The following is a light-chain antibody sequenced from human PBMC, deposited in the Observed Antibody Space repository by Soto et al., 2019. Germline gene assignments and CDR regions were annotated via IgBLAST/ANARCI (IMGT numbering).Light chain of an antibody. Sequence: IQMTQSPSTLSASVGDRVTIICRASQSVSTRLAWYQQKPGKAPKLLIYAASSLQTGVPSRFSGSGSGTDFTLTISSLQPEDFATYYCLQDYRFPPWTFGQGTKVDIK. CDR2: AAS. J-gene: IGKJ1*01. CDR3: LQDYRFPPWT. V-gene: IGKV1-6*01. CDR1: QSVSTR.